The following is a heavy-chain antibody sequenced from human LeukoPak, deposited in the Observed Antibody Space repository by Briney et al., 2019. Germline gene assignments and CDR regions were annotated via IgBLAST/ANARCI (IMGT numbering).Heavy chain of an antibody. D-gene: IGHD3-22*01. V-gene: IGHV3-30*01. CDR1: GFTFSIYA. Sequence: PGRSLRLSCAASGFTFSIYAMHWVRQAPGKGLEWVAVIAYDGGDKYYADSVKGQFTISRDNSKNTLDLQMNSLRAEDTAVYYCARGYYDSSGYYYDDWGQGTLVTVSS. CDR2: IAYDGGDK. CDR3: ARGYYDSSGYYYDD. J-gene: IGHJ4*02.